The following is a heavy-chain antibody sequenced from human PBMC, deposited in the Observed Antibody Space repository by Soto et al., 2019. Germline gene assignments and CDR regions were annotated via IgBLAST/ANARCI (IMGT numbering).Heavy chain of an antibody. Sequence: QVQLQESGPGLVKPSETLSLTCTVSGGSISSYYWSWIRQPPGKGLEWIGYIYYSGSTNYNPSLKSRVTLSVDTSKNQFSLKLSSVTAADTAVYYCARGMRDYYDSSGYYDYWGQGTLVTVSS. V-gene: IGHV4-59*01. J-gene: IGHJ4*02. CDR2: IYYSGST. D-gene: IGHD3-22*01. CDR1: GGSISSYY. CDR3: ARGMRDYYDSSGYYDY.